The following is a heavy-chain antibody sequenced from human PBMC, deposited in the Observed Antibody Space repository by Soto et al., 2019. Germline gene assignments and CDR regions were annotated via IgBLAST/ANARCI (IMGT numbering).Heavy chain of an antibody. CDR1: GFTFSSYA. CDR2: ISYDGSNR. CDR3: ARELDSYLFDY. J-gene: IGHJ4*02. D-gene: IGHD2-2*03. V-gene: IGHV3-30-3*01. Sequence: GGSLRLSCAASGFTFSSYAMHWVRQAPGKGLEWVAVISYDGSNRYYADSVKGRFTISRDNSKNTLYLQMNSLRAEDTAVYYCARELDSYLFDYWGQGTLVTVSS.